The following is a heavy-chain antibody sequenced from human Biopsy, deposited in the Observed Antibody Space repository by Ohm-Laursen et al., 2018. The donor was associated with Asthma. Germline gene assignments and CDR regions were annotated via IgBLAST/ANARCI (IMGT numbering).Heavy chain of an antibody. J-gene: IGHJ3*02. V-gene: IGHV3-30*01. CDR1: GFSFSNFA. Sequence: SLRLSCAASGFSFSNFAIHWVRQAPGKGLEWVGVISKDASTQDYADSVKGRFTMARDNSKNTPNLQMNSLREEDTAVYYCVRDGTDDAFDIWGQGTVVSVSS. D-gene: IGHD1-1*01. CDR3: VRDGTDDAFDI. CDR2: ISKDASTQ.